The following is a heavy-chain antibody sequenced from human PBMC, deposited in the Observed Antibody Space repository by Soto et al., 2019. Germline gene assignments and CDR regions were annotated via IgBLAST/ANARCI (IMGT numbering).Heavy chain of an antibody. CDR1: GGASEVC. D-gene: IGHD3-22*01. CDR2: IDWDDEK. J-gene: IGHJ4*02. V-gene: IGHV2-70*11. Sequence: TLSLTCTVSGGASEVCVSWIRQPPGKALEWLARIDWDDEKYYSTSLKTRLTISKDTSKNQVVLTMTNMDPVDTATFYCARMRPTEDTYGYYYYLDYWGQGTRVTVSS. CDR3: ARMRPTEDTYGYYYYLDY.